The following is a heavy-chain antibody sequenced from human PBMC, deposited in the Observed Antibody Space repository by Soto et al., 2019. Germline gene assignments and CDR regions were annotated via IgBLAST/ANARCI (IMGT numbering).Heavy chain of an antibody. CDR3: ARDSSSGDYYYCMDV. CDR1: GGSVSSGDYY. D-gene: IGHD6-13*01. V-gene: IGHV4-30-4*01. Sequence: PSETLSLTCTVSGGSVSSGDYYWSWIRQPPGKGLEWIGYIYYSGSTYYNPSLKSRVTISVDTSKNQFSLKLSSVTAADTAVYYCARDSSSGDYYYCMDVWGQVTTVTVS. CDR2: IYYSGST. J-gene: IGHJ6*02.